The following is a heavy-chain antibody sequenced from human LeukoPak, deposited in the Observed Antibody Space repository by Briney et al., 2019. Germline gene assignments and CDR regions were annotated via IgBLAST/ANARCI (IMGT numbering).Heavy chain of an antibody. Sequence: ASVKVSCKASGYTFTSYGISWVRQAPGQGLEWMGWISAYNGNTNYAQKLQGRVTMTTDTSTSTAYMELRSLRSDDTAVYYCARSRTSYSSSWYRLDYWGQGTLVTVSS. D-gene: IGHD6-13*01. J-gene: IGHJ4*02. CDR3: ARSRTSYSSSWYRLDY. CDR2: ISAYNGNT. V-gene: IGHV1-18*01. CDR1: GYTFTSYG.